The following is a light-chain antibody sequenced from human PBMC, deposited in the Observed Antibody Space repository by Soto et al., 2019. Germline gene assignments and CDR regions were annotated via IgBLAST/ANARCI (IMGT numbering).Light chain of an antibody. CDR3: QQYYNIPRT. V-gene: IGKV4-1*01. CDR1: QSVLYSSNNKNY. J-gene: IGKJ1*01. Sequence: DIVMTQSPDSLAVSLGERATINCKSSQSVLYSSNNKNYLAWYQQKPGQPPKLLIYWASTRESGVPDRFSGSGSGTDFTLTISSLQAEDVAVYYCQQYYNIPRTFGQGTKVEIK. CDR2: WAS.